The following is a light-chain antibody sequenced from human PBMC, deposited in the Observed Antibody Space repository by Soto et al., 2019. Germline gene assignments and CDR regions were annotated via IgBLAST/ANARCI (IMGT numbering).Light chain of an antibody. Sequence: EIVMTQSPATLSVSPGERATLSCRASQSVSNNYLAWYQQKPGQAPRLLIYDASSRATGIPDKFSGSGSGTDFTLIISRLEPEDFAVYYCQQYGRSLTFGGGTKVDIK. CDR2: DAS. CDR1: QSVSNNY. V-gene: IGKV3-20*01. J-gene: IGKJ4*01. CDR3: QQYGRSLT.